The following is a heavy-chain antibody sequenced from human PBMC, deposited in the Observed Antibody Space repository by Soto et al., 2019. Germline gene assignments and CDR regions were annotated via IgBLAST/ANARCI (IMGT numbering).Heavy chain of an antibody. CDR1: GLTVSTNY. CDR2: IYSGGST. V-gene: IGHV3-53*02. CDR3: AIGGDSGWTPMYH. Sequence: EVQLVETGGGLIQPGGSLRLSCAVSGLTVSTNYMAWVRQAPGKGLEWVSYIYSGGSTLYADSVKGRFTISRDKSKNTLYLQMSTLRIEDTAVYYCAIGGDSGWTPMYHRGQGTLVIVSS. D-gene: IGHD6-19*01. J-gene: IGHJ4*02.